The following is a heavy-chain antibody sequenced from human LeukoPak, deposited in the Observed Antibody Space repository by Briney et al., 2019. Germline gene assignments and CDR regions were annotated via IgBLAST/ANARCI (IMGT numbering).Heavy chain of an antibody. V-gene: IGHV4-30-2*01. J-gene: IGHJ4*02. D-gene: IGHD3-10*01. Sequence: GYIYHSGSTYYNPSLKSRVTISVDRSKNQFSLKLSSVTAADTAVYYCAQGGGSGSYSLFDYWGQGTLVTVSS. CDR2: IYHSGST. CDR3: AQGGGSGSYSLFDY.